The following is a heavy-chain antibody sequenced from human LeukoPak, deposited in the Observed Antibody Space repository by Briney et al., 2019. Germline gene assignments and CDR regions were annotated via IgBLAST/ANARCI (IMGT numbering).Heavy chain of an antibody. CDR1: GDSISSYY. Sequence: SETLSLTCTVSGDSISSYYWSWIRQPPGKGLEWMGYINYSGNTKYNPSLKSRGTISVDTSKNQFSLRLTSVTAADTAVYYCAREGRQDYVYFDCWGQGTLVTVSS. J-gene: IGHJ4*02. CDR3: AREGRQDYVYFDC. CDR2: INYSGNT. V-gene: IGHV4-59*01. D-gene: IGHD4-17*01.